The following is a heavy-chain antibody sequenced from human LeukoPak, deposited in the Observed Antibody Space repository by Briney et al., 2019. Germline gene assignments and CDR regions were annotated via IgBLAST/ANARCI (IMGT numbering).Heavy chain of an antibody. CDR1: GFIFSSYG. CDR3: AKEPNHCSSRHYDY. D-gene: IGHD1-14*01. Sequence: GGSLRLSCAPAGFIFSSYGVSWVRQAPGEGLEWISGIAGRTYSSYYADSVRGRFTISRDNSKNTLYLQMNSLRADDTAVYYCAKEPNHCSSRHYDYWGQGTLVTVSS. V-gene: IGHV3-23*01. J-gene: IGHJ4*02. CDR2: IAGRTYSS.